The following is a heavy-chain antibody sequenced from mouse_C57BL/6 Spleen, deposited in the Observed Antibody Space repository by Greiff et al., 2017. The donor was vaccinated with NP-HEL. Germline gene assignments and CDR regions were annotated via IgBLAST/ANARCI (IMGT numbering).Heavy chain of an antibody. D-gene: IGHD1-1*01. Sequence: EVQLQQSGPELVKPGASVKIPCKASGYTFTDYNMDWVKQSHGKSLEWIGDINPNNGGTIYNQKFKGKATLTVDKSSSTAYMELRSLTSEDTAVYYCARGAYYDKGWFAYWGQGTLVTVSA. CDR1: GYTFTDYN. J-gene: IGHJ3*01. CDR2: INPNNGGT. CDR3: ARGAYYDKGWFAY. V-gene: IGHV1-18*01.